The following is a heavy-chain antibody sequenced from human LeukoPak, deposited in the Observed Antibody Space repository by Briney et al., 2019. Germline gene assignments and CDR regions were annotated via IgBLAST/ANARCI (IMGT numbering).Heavy chain of an antibody. CDR1: GFTFSSYG. Sequence: PGGALRLSCAASGFTFSSYGMHWVRQAPGKGLEGVAVIWYDGSNKYYADSVKGRFTISRDNSKNTLYLQMNSLRAEDTAVYYCARDRIAVAGTENWFDPWGQGTLVTVSS. D-gene: IGHD6-19*01. V-gene: IGHV3-33*01. CDR2: IWYDGSNK. CDR3: ARDRIAVAGTENWFDP. J-gene: IGHJ5*02.